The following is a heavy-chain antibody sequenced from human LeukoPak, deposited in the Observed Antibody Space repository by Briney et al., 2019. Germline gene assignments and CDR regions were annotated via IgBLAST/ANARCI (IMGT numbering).Heavy chain of an antibody. V-gene: IGHV3-30*02. CDR1: GFTFSSYG. CDR3: AKDIYSSSWYYFDY. Sequence: GGSLRLSCAASGFTFSSYGMHWVRQAPGKGLEWVAFIRYDGSNKYYADSVKGRFTISRDNSKSTLYLQMNSLRAEDTAVYYCAKDIYSSSWYYFDYWGQGTLVTVSS. CDR2: IRYDGSNK. D-gene: IGHD6-13*01. J-gene: IGHJ4*02.